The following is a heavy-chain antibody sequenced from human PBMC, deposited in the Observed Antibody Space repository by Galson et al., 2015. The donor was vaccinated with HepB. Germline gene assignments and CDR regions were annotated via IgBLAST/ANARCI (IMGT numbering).Heavy chain of an antibody. Sequence: SLRLSCAASGFTFSNYWMHWVRQAPGKGLVWVSRINSDGSSINHADSVKGRFTISRDNAKNTLYLEMNSLRAEDTAVYYCARGFGAARPDYWGQGTLVTVSS. CDR3: ARGFGAARPDY. CDR2: INSDGSSI. V-gene: IGHV3-74*01. CDR1: GFTFSNYW. J-gene: IGHJ4*02. D-gene: IGHD6-6*01.